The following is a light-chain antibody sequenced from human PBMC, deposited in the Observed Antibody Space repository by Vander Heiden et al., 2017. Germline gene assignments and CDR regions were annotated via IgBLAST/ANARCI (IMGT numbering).Light chain of an antibody. CDR2: RNN. CDR3: AAWDDSLSGAV. J-gene: IGLJ7*01. V-gene: IGLV1-47*01. Sequence: QSVLTQPPSASGTPGQRVTISCSGSSSNIVSNYVYWYQQLPGTAPKLLIYRNNQRPSGVPDRFSGSKSGTSASLAISGLRSEDEADYYCAAWDDSLSGAVFGGGTQLTVL. CDR1: SSNIVSNY.